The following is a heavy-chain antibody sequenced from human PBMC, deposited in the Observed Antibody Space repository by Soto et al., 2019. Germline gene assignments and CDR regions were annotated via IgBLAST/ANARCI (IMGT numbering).Heavy chain of an antibody. Sequence: QVQLQESGPGLVKPSETLSLTCTVSGGSISSYYWSWIRQPPGKGLEWIGYIYYSGSTNYNPSLKSRVTISVDTSKNQFSLKLSSVTAADTAVYYCARYQYSSSPGFDPWGQGTLVAVSS. CDR3: ARYQYSSSPGFDP. D-gene: IGHD6-13*01. CDR2: IYYSGST. CDR1: GGSISSYY. J-gene: IGHJ5*02. V-gene: IGHV4-59*01.